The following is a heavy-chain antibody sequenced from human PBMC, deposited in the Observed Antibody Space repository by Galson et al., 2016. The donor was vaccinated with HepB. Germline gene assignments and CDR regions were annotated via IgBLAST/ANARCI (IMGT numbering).Heavy chain of an antibody. CDR2: IKGDGSDT. Sequence: SLRLSCAASGFSFSTSGMSWVRQTPGRGLEWVANIKGDGSDTYYVESVRGRLTISRDNAKNSLYLQMSSLRVEDTAVYYCAGRPDVWGQGTTVTVSS. CDR1: GFSFSTSG. CDR3: AGRPDV. J-gene: IGHJ6*02. V-gene: IGHV3-7*03.